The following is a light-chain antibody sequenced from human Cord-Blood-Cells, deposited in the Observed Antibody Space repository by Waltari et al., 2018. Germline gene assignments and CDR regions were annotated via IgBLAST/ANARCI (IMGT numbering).Light chain of an antibody. CDR2: EVS. CDR3: SSYAGSNNLV. Sequence: QSALSQPPPASGSPGQSVTISCTGTSSDVGGYNYVSWYQQHPGKAPKLMIYEVSKRPSGVPDRFSGSKSGNTASLTVSGLQAEDEADYYCSSYAGSNNLVFGGG. J-gene: IGLJ3*02. CDR1: SSDVGGYNY. V-gene: IGLV2-8*01.